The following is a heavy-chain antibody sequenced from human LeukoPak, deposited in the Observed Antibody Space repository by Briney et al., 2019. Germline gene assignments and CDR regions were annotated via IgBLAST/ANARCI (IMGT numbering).Heavy chain of an antibody. CDR1: GYTFTGYY. Sequence: ASVKVSCKASGYTFTGYYMHWVRQAPGQGLEWMGWINPNSGGTNYAQKFQGWVTMTRDTSISTAYMELSRLRSDDTAVYYCARDPAGYCSSTSCPVFDYWGQGTLVTVSS. CDR3: ARDPAGYCSSTSCPVFDY. CDR2: INPNSGGT. V-gene: IGHV1-2*04. D-gene: IGHD2-2*01. J-gene: IGHJ4*02.